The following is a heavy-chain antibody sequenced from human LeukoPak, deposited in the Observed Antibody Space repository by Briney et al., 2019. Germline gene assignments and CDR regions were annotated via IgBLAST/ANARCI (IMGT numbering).Heavy chain of an antibody. D-gene: IGHD3-22*01. J-gene: IGHJ4*02. CDR1: GYTFTGYY. CDR3: ARVQSEYYYDSSGYYY. CDR2: INPNSGGT. V-gene: IGHV1-2*04. Sequence: ASVKVSCKASGYTFTGYYMHWVRQAPGQGLEWMGWINPNSGGTNYAQKFQGWVTMTSDTSISTAYMELSRLTSDDTAVYYCARVQSEYYYDSSGYYYWGQGTLVTVSS.